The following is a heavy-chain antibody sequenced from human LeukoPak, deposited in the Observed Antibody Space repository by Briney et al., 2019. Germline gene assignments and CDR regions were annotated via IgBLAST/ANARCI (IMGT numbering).Heavy chain of an antibody. CDR2: ISSSSSGGST. Sequence: GGSLRLSCAASGVTLSTYAMSWARQAPGKGLEWVSGISSSSSGGSTYYADSVKGRFTISRDNSKNTLYLQMNSLRAEDTAVYYCAKSFYDFWSGYYAFDIWGQGTMVTVSS. CDR1: GVTLSTYA. J-gene: IGHJ3*02. V-gene: IGHV3-23*01. D-gene: IGHD3-3*01. CDR3: AKSFYDFWSGYYAFDI.